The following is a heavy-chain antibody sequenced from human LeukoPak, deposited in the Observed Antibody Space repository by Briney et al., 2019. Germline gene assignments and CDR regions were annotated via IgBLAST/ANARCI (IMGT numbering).Heavy chain of an antibody. Sequence: GGSLRLSCSASGFTFNIYALHWVRQAPGKGLEHVSGISSKGGTTYSADSVKGRFTISRDNSKNTLYLQMSSLRLEDTAVYYCVKDSGSSYYYDYWGQGTLVTVSS. D-gene: IGHD1-26*01. CDR1: GFTFNIYA. J-gene: IGHJ4*02. CDR2: ISSKGGTT. CDR3: VKDSGSSYYYDY. V-gene: IGHV3-64D*09.